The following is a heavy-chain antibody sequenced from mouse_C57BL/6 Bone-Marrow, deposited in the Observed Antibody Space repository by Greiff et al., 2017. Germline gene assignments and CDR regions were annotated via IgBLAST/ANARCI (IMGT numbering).Heavy chain of an antibody. CDR2: IDPSDSYT. J-gene: IGHJ1*03. V-gene: IGHV1-50*01. D-gene: IGHD1-1*01. CDR3: ARDGYGSSSFDV. CDR1: GYTFTSYW. Sequence: QVQLQQSGAELVKPGASVKLSCKASGYTFTSYWMQWVKQRPGQGLEWIGEIDPSDSYTNYNQKFKGKATLTVDTSSSTAYMQLSSLTSEDSAVYYCARDGYGSSSFDVWGTGTTVTVSS.